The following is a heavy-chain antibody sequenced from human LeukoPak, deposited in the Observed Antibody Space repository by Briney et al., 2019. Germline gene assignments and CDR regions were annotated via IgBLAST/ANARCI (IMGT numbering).Heavy chain of an antibody. CDR1: GGSISSYY. V-gene: IGHV4-4*07. D-gene: IGHD4-17*01. Sequence: SETLSLTCTVSGGSISSYYWSWTRQPAGKGLEWIGRIYTSGSTNYNPSLKSRVTMSVDTSKNQFSLKLSSVTAADTAVYYCATGGRYGEEDWFDPWGQGTLVTVSS. J-gene: IGHJ5*02. CDR2: IYTSGST. CDR3: ATGGRYGEEDWFDP.